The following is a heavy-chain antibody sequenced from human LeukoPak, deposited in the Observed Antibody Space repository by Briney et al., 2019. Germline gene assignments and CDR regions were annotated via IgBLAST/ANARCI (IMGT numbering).Heavy chain of an antibody. Sequence: ASVKVSCKVSGYSLTQLSMHWARQGIGRGLEWMGGFDPVDGETIYAQKFQGRVTMTENTSTDTAYMELSSLRSDDTAVYYCAILLEDYAFSTGSAKDYWGQGTLVTVSS. CDR2: FDPVDGET. V-gene: IGHV1-24*01. CDR1: GYSLTQLS. D-gene: IGHD3-3*01. J-gene: IGHJ4*02. CDR3: AILLEDYAFSTGSAKDY.